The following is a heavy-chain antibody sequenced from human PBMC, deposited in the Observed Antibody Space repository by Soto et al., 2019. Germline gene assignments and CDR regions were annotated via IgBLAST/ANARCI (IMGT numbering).Heavy chain of an antibody. V-gene: IGHV3-21*01. CDR1: GFTFSSYS. D-gene: IGHD6-13*01. CDR3: ARDLGAAGYDAFDI. CDR2: ISSSSSYI. Sequence: PGGSLRLSCAASGFTFSSYSMNWVRQAPGKGLEWVSSISSSSSYIYYADSVKGRFTISRDNAKNSLYLQMNSLRAEDTAVYYCARDLGAAGYDAFDIWGQGTMVTVSS. J-gene: IGHJ3*02.